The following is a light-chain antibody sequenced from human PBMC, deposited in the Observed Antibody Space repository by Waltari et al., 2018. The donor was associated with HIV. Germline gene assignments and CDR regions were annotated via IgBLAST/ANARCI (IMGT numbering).Light chain of an antibody. CDR3: SSYTSSSPRV. CDR1: SSDVRGYNY. CDR2: DVS. V-gene: IGLV2-14*03. J-gene: IGLJ2*01. Sequence: QSALTQPASVSGSPGQSITISCTGTSSDVRGYNYVSWYQQHPGKAPKLMIYDVSNRPSGVSNRFSGSKSGNTASLTISGLQAEDEADYYCSSYTSSSPRVFGGGTKLTVL.